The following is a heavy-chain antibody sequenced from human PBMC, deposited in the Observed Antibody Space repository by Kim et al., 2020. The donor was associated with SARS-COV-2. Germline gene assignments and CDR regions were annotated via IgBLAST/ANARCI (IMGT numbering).Heavy chain of an antibody. CDR3: ARRALGYYDILTGYPPDAFDI. Sequence: SETLSLTCTVSGGSISSYYWSWIRQPPGKGLEWIGYIYYSGSTNYNPSLKSRVTISVDTSKNQFSLKLSSVTAADTAVYYCARRALGYYDILTGYPPDAFDIWGQGTMVTASS. CDR1: GGSISSYY. CDR2: IYYSGST. V-gene: IGHV4-59*08. J-gene: IGHJ3*02. D-gene: IGHD3-9*01.